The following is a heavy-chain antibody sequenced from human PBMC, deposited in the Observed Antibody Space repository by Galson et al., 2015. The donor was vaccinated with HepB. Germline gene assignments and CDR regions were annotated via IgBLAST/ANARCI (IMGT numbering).Heavy chain of an antibody. J-gene: IGHJ5*02. Sequence: SLRLSCAASGFTFSSYAMSWVRQAPGKGLEWVSATSGSGGSTYYADSVKGRFTISRDNSKNTLYLQMNSLRAEDTAVYYCAKETSITGTTSWFDPWGQGTLVTVSS. V-gene: IGHV3-23*01. D-gene: IGHD1-20*01. CDR3: AKETSITGTTSWFDP. CDR2: TSGSGGST. CDR1: GFTFSSYA.